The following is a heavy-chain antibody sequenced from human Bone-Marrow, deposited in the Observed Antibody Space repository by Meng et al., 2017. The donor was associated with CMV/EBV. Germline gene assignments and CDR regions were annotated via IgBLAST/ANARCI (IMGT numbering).Heavy chain of an antibody. V-gene: IGHV1-2*02. J-gene: IGHJ4*02. Sequence: ASVKVSCKASGYTFTGYYIQWVRQAPGQGLEWMGWINPNSGDTNSEQRFQGRVTMTRDTSISTAYMELSRLTLDDTAVYYCATGDASSGYFVYWGQGTLVTVSS. CDR2: INPNSGDT. CDR1: GYTFTGYY. D-gene: IGHD3-22*01. CDR3: ATGDASSGYFVY.